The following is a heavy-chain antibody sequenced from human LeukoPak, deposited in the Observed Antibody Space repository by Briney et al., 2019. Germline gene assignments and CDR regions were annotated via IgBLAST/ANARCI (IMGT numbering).Heavy chain of an antibody. Sequence: GESLKISCAASGFTLSSYSMNWVRQAPGKGLEWVSCISSSGSYIYYADSVKGRFTISRDNAKNSLYLQMNNLRAEDTAVYYCARDEYASSPGYFDYWGQGTLLTVSS. D-gene: IGHD6-6*01. V-gene: IGHV3-21*01. CDR2: ISSSGSYI. CDR3: ARDEYASSPGYFDY. J-gene: IGHJ4*02. CDR1: GFTLSSYS.